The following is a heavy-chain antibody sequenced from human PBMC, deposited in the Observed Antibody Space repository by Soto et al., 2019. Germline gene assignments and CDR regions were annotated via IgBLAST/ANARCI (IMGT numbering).Heavy chain of an antibody. Sequence: EVQLVESGGGSVQVGESRRLSCAGPGFSLRSDTMHWVRQVPGKGLVWVSRIKSDGTKYYADSVRGRFTISRDNAKNTLYLEMNSLGAEDTAVYYCVRGSSGKYGYFDYWGQGVLVTVSS. J-gene: IGHJ4*02. D-gene: IGHD1-26*01. CDR1: GFSLRSDT. CDR3: VRGSSGKYGYFDY. V-gene: IGHV3-74*01. CDR2: IKSDGTK.